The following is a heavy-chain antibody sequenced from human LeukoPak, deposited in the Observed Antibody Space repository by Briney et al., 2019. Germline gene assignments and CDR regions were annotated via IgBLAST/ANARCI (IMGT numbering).Heavy chain of an antibody. J-gene: IGHJ3*02. Sequence: PGGSLRLSCAASGFTVSSNYVSWVRQAPGKGLEWVSVFYSGGSTYYADFVKGRFTISRDNSKNTLYLQMNSLRAEDTAVYYCARKLLLSPALAAFDIWGQGTMVTVSS. CDR1: GFTVSSNY. D-gene: IGHD2-15*01. CDR2: FYSGGST. CDR3: ARKLLLSPALAAFDI. V-gene: IGHV3-66*01.